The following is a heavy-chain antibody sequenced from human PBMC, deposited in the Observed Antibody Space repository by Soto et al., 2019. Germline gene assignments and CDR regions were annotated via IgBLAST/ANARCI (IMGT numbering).Heavy chain of an antibody. D-gene: IGHD3-10*01. CDR3: ARARRAITMVRGVTNYYYYVDV. V-gene: IGHV1-8*01. CDR2: MNPNSGNT. Sequence: ASVKVSCKASGYTFTSYDINWVRQATGQGLEWMGWMNPNSGNTGYAQKFQGRVTMTRNTSISTAYMELSSLRSEDTAVYYCARARRAITMVRGVTNYYYYVDVWGKGTTVTV. CDR1: GYTFTSYD. J-gene: IGHJ6*03.